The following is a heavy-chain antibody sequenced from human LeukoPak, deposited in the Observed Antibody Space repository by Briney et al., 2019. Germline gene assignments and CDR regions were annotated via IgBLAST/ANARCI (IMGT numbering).Heavy chain of an antibody. CDR2: IYYSGST. Sequence: SETLSLTCTVSGGSVSSGSYYWSWIRQPPGKGLEWIGYIYYSGSTNYNPSLKSRVTISVDTSKNQFSLKLSSVTAADTAVYYCAREISSGYSHDAFDIWGQGTMVTVSS. CDR1: GGSVSSGSYY. D-gene: IGHD3-22*01. V-gene: IGHV4-61*01. J-gene: IGHJ3*02. CDR3: AREISSGYSHDAFDI.